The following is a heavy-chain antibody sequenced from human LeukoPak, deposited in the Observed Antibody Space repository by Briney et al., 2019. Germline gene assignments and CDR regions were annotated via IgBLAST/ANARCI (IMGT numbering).Heavy chain of an antibody. J-gene: IGHJ3*02. CDR1: GYTFTSYA. D-gene: IGHD6-13*01. CDR3: ARVTGYSSSWPLDAFDI. Sequence: ASVKVSCKASGYTFTSYAMNWVRQAPGQGLEWMGWINTNTGNPTYAQGFTGRFVFSLDTSVSTAYLQISSLKAEDTAVYYCARVTGYSSSWPLDAFDIWGQGTMVTVSS. CDR2: INTNTGNP. V-gene: IGHV7-4-1*02.